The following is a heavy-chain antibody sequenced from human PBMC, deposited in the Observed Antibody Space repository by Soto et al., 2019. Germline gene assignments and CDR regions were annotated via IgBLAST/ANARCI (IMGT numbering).Heavy chain of an antibody. Sequence: GASVKVSCKASGYTFSDYYIHWVRQAPGQGLEWMGWINPNSSGTKYAPKFQGGVTMTRDTSITTAYMELSRLRSGDTAVYYCAKEPATAKPEGVDFWGQGTLVTVSS. J-gene: IGHJ4*02. D-gene: IGHD1-1*01. V-gene: IGHV1-2*02. CDR2: INPNSSGT. CDR3: AKEPATAKPEGVDF. CDR1: GYTFSDYY.